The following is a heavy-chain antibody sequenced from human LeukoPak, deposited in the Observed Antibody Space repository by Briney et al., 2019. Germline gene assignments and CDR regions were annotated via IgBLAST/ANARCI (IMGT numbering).Heavy chain of an antibody. J-gene: IGHJ4*02. CDR2: INPNTGDT. V-gene: IGHV1-2*02. CDR1: GYTFTGNY. Sequence: RASVTVSCKASGYTFTGNYMHWVRQAPGQGLEWMGWINPNTGDTNYAQKFQGRVTMTRDTSISTAYMELSRLRSDDTAVYYCASDPEFSSGWFYYWGQGTLVTVSS. D-gene: IGHD6-19*01. CDR3: ASDPEFSSGWFYY.